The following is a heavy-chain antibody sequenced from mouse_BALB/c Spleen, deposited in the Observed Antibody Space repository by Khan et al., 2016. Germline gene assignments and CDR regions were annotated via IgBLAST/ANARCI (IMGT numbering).Heavy chain of an antibody. Sequence: VQLQESGAELVRPGVSVKISCKGSGYTFTDYAMHWVKQSHAKSLEWIGVISTYYGDTSYNLKFEGKATMTVDKSSSTAYMELARLTSEDSAIYYCAREGLNSDYAMDYGGQGTSVTVSS. CDR1: GYTFTDYA. J-gene: IGHJ4*01. D-gene: IGHD1-3*01. CDR2: ISTYYGDT. CDR3: AREGLNSDYAMDY. V-gene: IGHV1S137*01.